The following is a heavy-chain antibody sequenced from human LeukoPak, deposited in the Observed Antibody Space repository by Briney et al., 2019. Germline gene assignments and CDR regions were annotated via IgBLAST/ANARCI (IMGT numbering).Heavy chain of an antibody. Sequence: QAGGSLRLSCAASGFTFSSYAMSWVRQAPGKGLEWVSAISGSGGSTYYADSVKGRFTISRDNSKNTLCLQMNSLRAEDTAVYYCAKVGVGHYYGSGSYWDYWGQGTLVTVSS. V-gene: IGHV3-23*01. D-gene: IGHD3-10*01. J-gene: IGHJ4*02. CDR3: AKVGVGHYYGSGSYWDY. CDR2: ISGSGGST. CDR1: GFTFSSYA.